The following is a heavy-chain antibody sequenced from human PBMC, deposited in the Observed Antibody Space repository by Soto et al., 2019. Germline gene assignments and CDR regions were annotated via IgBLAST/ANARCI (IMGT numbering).Heavy chain of an antibody. CDR1: GFTFSNAW. D-gene: IGHD3-10*01. CDR3: TTDSALSYYYGSGSYYNGDY. CDR2: IKSKTDGGTT. V-gene: IGHV3-15*07. J-gene: IGHJ4*02. Sequence: GGSLRLSCAASGFTFSNAWMNWVRQAPEKGLEWVGRIKSKTDGGTTDYAAPVKGRFTISRDDSKNTLYLQMNSLKTEDTAVYYCTTDSALSYYYGSGSYYNGDYWGQGTLVTVSS.